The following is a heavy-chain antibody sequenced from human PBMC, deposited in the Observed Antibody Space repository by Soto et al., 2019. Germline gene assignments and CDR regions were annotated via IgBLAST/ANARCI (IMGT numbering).Heavy chain of an antibody. CDR2: ISGSGGST. Sequence: PGGSLRLSCAASGFTFSSYAMSWVRQAPGKGLEWVSAISGSGGSTYCADSVKGRFTISRDNSKNTLYLQMNSLRAEDTAVYYCAKGGFDFWSGTYYYYGMDVWGQGTTVTVS. CDR3: AKGGFDFWSGTYYYYGMDV. CDR1: GFTFSSYA. D-gene: IGHD3-3*01. V-gene: IGHV3-23*01. J-gene: IGHJ6*02.